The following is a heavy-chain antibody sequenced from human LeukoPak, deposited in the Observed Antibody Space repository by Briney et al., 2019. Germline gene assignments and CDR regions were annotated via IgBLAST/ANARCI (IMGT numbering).Heavy chain of an antibody. J-gene: IGHJ5*01. Sequence: PGGSLRLSCAASGFTFSSYWMHWVRQVPGKGLVWVSHIHSDGSTTNYADSVKGRFTISRDNAKNTLYLQMNSLGAEDTAMYYCARGLTYFEWRGDWFDSWGQGTLVTVSS. CDR1: GFTFSSYW. CDR2: IHSDGSTT. D-gene: IGHD3-9*01. V-gene: IGHV3-74*01. CDR3: ARGLTYFEWRGDWFDS.